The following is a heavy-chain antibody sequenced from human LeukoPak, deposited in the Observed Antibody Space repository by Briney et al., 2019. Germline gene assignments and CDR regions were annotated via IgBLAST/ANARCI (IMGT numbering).Heavy chain of an antibody. CDR2: IYYSGST. CDR1: GGSIRSYY. J-gene: IGHJ4*02. V-gene: IGHV4-59*08. CDR3: ASGSYYFDY. Sequence: SETLSLACTVSGGSIRSYYWSWIRQPPGKGLEWIGYIYYSGSTKYNPSLKSRATISVDTSKNQFSLKLNSVTAADTAVYYCASGSYYFDYWGQGTLVTVSS. D-gene: IGHD1-26*01.